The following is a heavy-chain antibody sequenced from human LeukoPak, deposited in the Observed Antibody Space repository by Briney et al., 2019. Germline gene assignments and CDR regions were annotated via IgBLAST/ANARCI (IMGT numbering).Heavy chain of an antibody. CDR1: GYSFTNYW. Sequence: GESLKISCKGSGYSFTNYWIGCVRQMPGKGLEWMGIIYPGDSDTIYSPSFQGQVSISADKSINTAYLQWSSLKASDTAMYYCVRHGGGTDDYWGQGTLVIASS. V-gene: IGHV5-51*01. D-gene: IGHD1-7*01. CDR2: IYPGDSDT. J-gene: IGHJ4*02. CDR3: VRHGGGTDDY.